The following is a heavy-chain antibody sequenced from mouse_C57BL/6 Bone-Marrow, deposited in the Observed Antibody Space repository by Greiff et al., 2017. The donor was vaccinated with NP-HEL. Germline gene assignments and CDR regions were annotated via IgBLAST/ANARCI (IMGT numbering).Heavy chain of an antibody. CDR2: IDPSDSYT. Sequence: QVQLKQPGAELVKPGASVKLSCKASGYTFTSYWMQWVKQRPGQGLEWIGEIDPSDSYTNYNQKFKGKATLTVDTSSSTAYMQLSSLTSEDSAVYYCARWGYNYWGQGTTLTVSS. CDR1: GYTFTSYW. J-gene: IGHJ2*01. V-gene: IGHV1-50*01. D-gene: IGHD3-1*01. CDR3: ARWGYNY.